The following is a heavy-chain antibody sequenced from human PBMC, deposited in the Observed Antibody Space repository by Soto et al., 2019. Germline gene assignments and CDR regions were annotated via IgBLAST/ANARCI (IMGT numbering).Heavy chain of an antibody. V-gene: IGHV3-21*01. CDR2: ISSSSTYI. Sequence: EVQLVESGGGLVKPGGSLRLSCAASGFTFSSHSMNWVRQAPGKGLEWVSSISSSSTYIYYADSVKGRFTISRDNAKNSLYLQMNSLRAEDTAVYYCARDPSEIQGPVYGDYGGNYWGQGTLVAVSS. CDR1: GFTFSSHS. J-gene: IGHJ4*02. D-gene: IGHD4-17*01. CDR3: ARDPSEIQGPVYGDYGGNY.